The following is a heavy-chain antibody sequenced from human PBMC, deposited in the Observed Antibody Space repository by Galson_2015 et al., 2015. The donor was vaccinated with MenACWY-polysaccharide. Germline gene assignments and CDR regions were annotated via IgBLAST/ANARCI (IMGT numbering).Heavy chain of an antibody. V-gene: IGHV4-38-2*01. Sequence: ETLSLPCAVSDSSIRSGYFWGWIRQPPGKGLEWIASIFHSGTTYYNPSLKSRVTISVDTSKNQFSLKLSSVTAADTAVYYCARVEKYSGSFYILYWGQGTLVTVSS. CDR1: DSSIRSGYF. D-gene: IGHD1-26*01. CDR2: IFHSGTT. J-gene: IGHJ4*02. CDR3: ARVEKYSGSFYILY.